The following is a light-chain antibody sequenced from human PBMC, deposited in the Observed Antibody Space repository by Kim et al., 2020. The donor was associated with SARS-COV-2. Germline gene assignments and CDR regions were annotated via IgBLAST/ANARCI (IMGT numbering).Light chain of an antibody. J-gene: IGLJ3*02. CDR3: QSYDASNRV. CDR1: SGSIASSY. Sequence: GKTVAISCTRRSGSIASSYVQWYQQRPGSSPTTVIYENNQRPSGVPDRFSGSIDSSSNSASLTISGLKTDDEADYYCQSYDASNRVFGGGTKLTVL. V-gene: IGLV6-57*01. CDR2: ENN.